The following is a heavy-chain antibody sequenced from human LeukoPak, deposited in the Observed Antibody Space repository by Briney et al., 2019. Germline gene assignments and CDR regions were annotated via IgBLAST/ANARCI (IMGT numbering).Heavy chain of an antibody. CDR2: IYHSGST. CDR3: ARDPPYEWLSPYAFDI. J-gene: IGHJ3*02. CDR1: GGSISSGGYY. Sequence: SETLSLTFAVSGGSISSGGYYWSWIRQPPGKGLEWIGYIYHSGSTYYNPSLKSRVTISVDRSKSQFSLKLSSVTAADTAVYYCARDPPYEWLSPYAFDIWGQGTMVTVSS. V-gene: IGHV4-30-2*01. D-gene: IGHD3-3*01.